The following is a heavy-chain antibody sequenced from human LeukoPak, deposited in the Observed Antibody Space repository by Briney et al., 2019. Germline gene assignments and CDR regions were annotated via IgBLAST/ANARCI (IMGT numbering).Heavy chain of an antibody. Sequence: GGSLRLSCEASGFTVSSNYMSWVRQAPGKGLEWVSVIYGGGSTYYADSVKGRFTISRDNSKNTLFLQMNSLRAEDTAVYYCARDGSGSYYYSDYWGQGTLVTVSS. CDR3: ARDGSGSYYYSDY. D-gene: IGHD3-10*01. J-gene: IGHJ4*02. CDR2: IYGGGST. CDR1: GFTVSSNY. V-gene: IGHV3-53*01.